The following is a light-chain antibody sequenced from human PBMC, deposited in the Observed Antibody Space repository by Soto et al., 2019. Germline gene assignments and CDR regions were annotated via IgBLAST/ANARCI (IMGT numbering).Light chain of an antibody. CDR2: AAS. V-gene: IGKV1-39*01. CDR3: QHYNTYPWT. J-gene: IGKJ1*01. CDR1: QNINKY. Sequence: DIQMTQSPSSLSASVGDRVTITCRASQNINKYLNWYQQKPGKAPKLLISAASSLQSGVPSRFSGRGSGTDFTLTISSLQPEDFATYYGQHYNTYPWTFGQGTKV.